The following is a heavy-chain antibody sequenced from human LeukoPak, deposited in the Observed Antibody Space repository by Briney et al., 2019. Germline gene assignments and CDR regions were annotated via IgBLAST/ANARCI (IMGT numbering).Heavy chain of an antibody. CDR2: ISWNSGSI. CDR3: AKARGYYYMDV. J-gene: IGHJ6*03. CDR1: GFTFDDYA. Sequence: PGGSLRLSCAASGFTFDDYAMHWVRQAPGKGLEWVSGISWNSGSIGYADSVKGRFTIPRDNAKNSLYLQMNSLRAEDTALYYCAKARGYYYMDVWGKGTTVTASS. V-gene: IGHV3-9*01.